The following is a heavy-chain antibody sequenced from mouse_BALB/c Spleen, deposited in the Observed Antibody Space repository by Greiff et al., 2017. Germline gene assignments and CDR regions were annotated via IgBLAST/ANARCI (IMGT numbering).Heavy chain of an antibody. D-gene: IGHD2-2*01. CDR1: GYSFTSYW. J-gene: IGHJ4*01. Sequence: VHVKQSGTVLARPGASVKMSCKASGYSFTSYWMHWVKQRPGQGLEWIGAIYPGNSDTSYNQKFKGKAKLTAVTSASTAYMELSSLTNEDSAVYYCTRSGYDYAMDYWGQGTSVTVSS. CDR3: TRSGYDYAMDY. V-gene: IGHV1-5*01. CDR2: IYPGNSDT.